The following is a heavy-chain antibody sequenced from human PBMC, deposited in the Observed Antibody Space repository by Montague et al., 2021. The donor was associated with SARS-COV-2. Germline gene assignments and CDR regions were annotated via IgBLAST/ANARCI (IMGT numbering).Heavy chain of an antibody. CDR3: AEGEWELPNY. Sequence: SETLSLTCTVSGYSISSGYYGGWIRQPPGKGLEWIGSIYHSGSTYYNPSLKSRVTISVDTSKNQFSLKLSSVTAADTAVYYCAEGEWELPNYWGQGTLVTVSS. D-gene: IGHD1-26*01. CDR2: IYHSGST. CDR1: GYSISSGYY. J-gene: IGHJ4*02. V-gene: IGHV4-38-2*02.